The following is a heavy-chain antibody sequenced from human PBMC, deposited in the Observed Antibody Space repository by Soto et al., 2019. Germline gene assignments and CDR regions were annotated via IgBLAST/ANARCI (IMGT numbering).Heavy chain of an antibody. Sequence: QVQLVQSEAEVKKPGSSVKVSCKASGGTFSSYGISWVRQAPGQELEWLGHILPMLATTTYAQTFQGRVTLTADTSTSTAYMELSSLTSADTALYYCAREGYTTSSTHSFLDSWGQGPLVTVSS. J-gene: IGHJ4*02. CDR3: AREGYTTSSTHSFLDS. V-gene: IGHV1-69*06. D-gene: IGHD6-6*01. CDR1: GGTFSSYG. CDR2: ILPMLATT.